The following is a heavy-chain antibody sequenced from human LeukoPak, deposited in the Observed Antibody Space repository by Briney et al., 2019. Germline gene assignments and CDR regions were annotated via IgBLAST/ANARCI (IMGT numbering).Heavy chain of an antibody. CDR2: INPNSGGT. J-gene: IGHJ5*02. V-gene: IGHV1-2*02. D-gene: IGHD2-15*01. CDR1: GYTFTGYY. Sequence: ASVKVSCKASGYTFTGYYMHWVRQAPGQGLEWMGWINPNSGGTNYAQKFQGRVTMTRDTSISTAYMELSRLRSDDTAVYYCARDLGVSVVAALNWFDPWGQGTLVTVS. CDR3: ARDLGVSVVAALNWFDP.